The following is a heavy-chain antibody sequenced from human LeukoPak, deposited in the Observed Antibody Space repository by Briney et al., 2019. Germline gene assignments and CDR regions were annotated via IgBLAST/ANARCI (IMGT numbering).Heavy chain of an antibody. CDR2: IYYSGTT. D-gene: IGHD1-26*01. V-gene: IGHV4-39*01. CDR1: GGSIRSTSYY. CDR3: ARSDRSGNYPDYFDY. Sequence: PSETLSLTCTVSGGSIRSTSYYWGWIRQPPGKGLEWIASIYYSGTTYYNPSLKSRVTISVDTSKSQFSLKLSSVTAADTAVYYCARSDRSGNYPDYFDYWGQGTLVTVSS. J-gene: IGHJ4*02.